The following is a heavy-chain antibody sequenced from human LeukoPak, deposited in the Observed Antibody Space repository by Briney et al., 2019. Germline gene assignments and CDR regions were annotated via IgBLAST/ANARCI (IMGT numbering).Heavy chain of an antibody. CDR2: ISWNSGSI. CDR3: AKDSKLCGDYSTNLLPYYFDY. J-gene: IGHJ4*02. V-gene: IGHV3-9*01. Sequence: GGSLRLSCAASGFTFDDYAMHWVRQAPGKGLEWVSGISWNSGSIGYADSVKGRFTISRDNAKNSLYLQMNSLRAEDTALYYCAKDSKLCGDYSTNLLPYYFDYWGQGTLVTVSS. CDR1: GFTFDDYA. D-gene: IGHD4-17*01.